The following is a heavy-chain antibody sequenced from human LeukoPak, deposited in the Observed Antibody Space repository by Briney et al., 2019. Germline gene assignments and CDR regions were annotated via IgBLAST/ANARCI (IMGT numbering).Heavy chain of an antibody. D-gene: IGHD3-22*01. CDR2: ISSSSSTI. CDR1: GFTFSSYS. V-gene: IGHV3-48*02. J-gene: IGHJ4*02. CDR3: AREPPGNYDNSGYCYAYFDY. Sequence: GGSLRLSCAASGFTFSSYSMNWVRQAPGKGLEWVSYISSSSSTIYYADSVKGRFTISRDNAKNSLYLQMNSLTDEDTAVYFCAREPPGNYDNSGYCYAYFDYWGQGTLVTVSS.